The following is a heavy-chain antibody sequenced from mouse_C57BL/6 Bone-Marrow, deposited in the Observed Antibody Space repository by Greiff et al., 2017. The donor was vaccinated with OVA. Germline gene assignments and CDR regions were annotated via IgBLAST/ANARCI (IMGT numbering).Heavy chain of an antibody. D-gene: IGHD1-1*01. CDR3: ASLRITTYYFDY. Sequence: QVQLKQSGPELVKPGASVKISCKASGYAFSSSWMNWVKQRPGKGLEWIGRIYPGDGDTNYNGKFKGKATLTADKSSSTAYMQLSSLTSEDSAVYFWASLRITTYYFDYWGQGTTLPVSS. V-gene: IGHV1-82*01. CDR2: IYPGDGDT. CDR1: GYAFSSSW. J-gene: IGHJ2*01.